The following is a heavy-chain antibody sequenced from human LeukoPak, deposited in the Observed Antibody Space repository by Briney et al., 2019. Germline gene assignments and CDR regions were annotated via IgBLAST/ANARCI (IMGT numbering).Heavy chain of an antibody. Sequence: PSETLSLTCTVSGGSISSYYWSWIRQPPGKGLEWIGYIYYSGSTNYNPSLKSRITISVDTSKNQFSLKLTSVTAADTAVYYCTGGTMIRGATFDYWGQGTLVTVSS. CDR2: IYYSGST. CDR3: TGGTMIRGATFDY. D-gene: IGHD3-10*01. J-gene: IGHJ4*02. V-gene: IGHV4-59*01. CDR1: GGSISSYY.